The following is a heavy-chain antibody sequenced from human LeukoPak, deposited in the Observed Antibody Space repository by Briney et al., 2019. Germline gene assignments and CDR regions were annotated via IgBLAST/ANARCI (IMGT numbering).Heavy chain of an antibody. CDR1: GFTFSSYA. Sequence: PGRSLRLSCAASGFTFSSYAMHWVRQAPGKGLEWVAVISYDGSNKYYADSVKGRFTISRDNSKNTLYLQMNSLRGEDTALYFCANEVRPNDYWGQGTLVTVSS. CDR3: ANEVRPNDY. D-gene: IGHD4/OR15-4a*01. J-gene: IGHJ4*02. V-gene: IGHV3-30-3*02. CDR2: ISYDGSNK.